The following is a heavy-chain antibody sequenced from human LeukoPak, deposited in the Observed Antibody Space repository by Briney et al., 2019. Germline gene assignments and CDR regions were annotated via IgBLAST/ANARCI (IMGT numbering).Heavy chain of an antibody. CDR3: VRGGYSSFDY. CDR1: GFTFSSYA. J-gene: IGHJ4*02. Sequence: GGSLRLSCAASGFTFSSYAMSWVRQAPGKGLEWVSTISGGGGTPYYADSVKGRFTISRDNAKNTLYLQMNNLGAEDTAVYYCVRGGYSSFDYWGQGTLVTVSS. D-gene: IGHD3-10*01. V-gene: IGHV3-23*01. CDR2: ISGGGGTP.